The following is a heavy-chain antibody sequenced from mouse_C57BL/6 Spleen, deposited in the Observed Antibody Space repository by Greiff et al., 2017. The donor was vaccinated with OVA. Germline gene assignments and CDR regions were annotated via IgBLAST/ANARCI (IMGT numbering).Heavy chain of an antibody. CDR1: GYTFTSYW. J-gene: IGHJ2*01. D-gene: IGHD2-3*01. CDR3: ARYDKDFDY. V-gene: IGHV1-50*01. Sequence: QVQLQQPGAELVKPGASVKLSCKASGYTFTSYWMQWVKQRPGQGLEWIGEIDPSDSYTNSNQKFKGKATLTVDTSSSTTYIQLSSLTSEDSAVYYCARYDKDFDYWGQGTTLTVSS. CDR2: IDPSDSYT.